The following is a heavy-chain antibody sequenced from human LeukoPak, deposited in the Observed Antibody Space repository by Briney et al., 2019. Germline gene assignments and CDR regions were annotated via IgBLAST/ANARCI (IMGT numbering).Heavy chain of an antibody. D-gene: IGHD7-27*01. CDR3: ARDLNWGFDY. CDR1: GFTFSDYS. Sequence: GRSLRLSCAASGFTFSDYSMNWVRQAPGRGLEWVSNIRSDSSDKCYADSVKGRFTISRDNAKNSLFLHMDSLRVEDTAFYYCARDLNWGFDYWGQGAQVTVSS. CDR2: IRSDSSDK. J-gene: IGHJ4*02. V-gene: IGHV3-21*01.